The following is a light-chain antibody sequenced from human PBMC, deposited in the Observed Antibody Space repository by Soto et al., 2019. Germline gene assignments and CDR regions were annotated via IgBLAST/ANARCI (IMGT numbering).Light chain of an antibody. J-gene: IGLJ1*01. CDR2: EVS. V-gene: IGLV2-14*01. CDR3: NSQTTSGIRV. Sequence: QSVLTQPASVSGSPGQSITISCTGTSTDVGDSNHVSWYQHHPGKAPKLIIYEVSYRPSGVSNRFSGSKSAYTASLTISGLQXXXEXDXYCNSQTTSGIRVFGTGTKLTVL. CDR1: STDVGDSNH.